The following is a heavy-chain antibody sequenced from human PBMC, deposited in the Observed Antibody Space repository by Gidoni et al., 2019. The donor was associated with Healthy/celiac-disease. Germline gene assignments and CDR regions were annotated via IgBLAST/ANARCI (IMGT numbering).Heavy chain of an antibody. CDR3: ARASGAGMDV. CDR1: GGSISRYY. Sequence: QVQLQESGPGLVKPSETLSLTCTLSGGSISRYYWSWIRQPPGKGLEWIGYIYYSGSTNYNPSLKSRVTISVDTSKNQFSLKLSSVTAADTAVYYCARASGAGMDVWGQGTTVTVSS. V-gene: IGHV4-59*01. J-gene: IGHJ6*02. CDR2: IYYSGST.